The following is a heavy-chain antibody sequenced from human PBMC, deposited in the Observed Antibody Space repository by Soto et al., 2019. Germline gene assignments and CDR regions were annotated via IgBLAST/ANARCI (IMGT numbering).Heavy chain of an antibody. Sequence: EVHLVESGGGLVQTGGSLRLSCVISESSVRRDWMNWVRQAPGKGLEWVAHVNQDGSEKYYVDSVKGRFTISRDNAKNPLFLQMNSLRAEGTAMYYCSGGVGDAFWGQGTLVTVSS. V-gene: IGHV3-7*04. CDR1: ESSVRRDW. CDR2: VNQDGSEK. J-gene: IGHJ4*02. D-gene: IGHD1-26*01. CDR3: SGGVGDAF.